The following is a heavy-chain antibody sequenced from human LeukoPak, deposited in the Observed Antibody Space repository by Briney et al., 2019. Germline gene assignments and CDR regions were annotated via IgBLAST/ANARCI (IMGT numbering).Heavy chain of an antibody. D-gene: IGHD1-26*01. CDR1: GFTFSSYD. CDR2: IGTAGDT. V-gene: IGHV3-13*01. Sequence: GGSLRLSCAASGFTFSSYDMHWVRQATGKGLEWVSAIGTAGDTYYPGSVKGRFTISRENAKNSLYLQMNSLKTEDTAVYYCTTDPPGPPRRIVGATRFDYWGQGTLVTVSS. CDR3: TTDPPGPPRRIVGATRFDY. J-gene: IGHJ4*02.